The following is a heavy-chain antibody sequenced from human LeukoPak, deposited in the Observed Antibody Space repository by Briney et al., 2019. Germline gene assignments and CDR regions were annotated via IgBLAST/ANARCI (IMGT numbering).Heavy chain of an antibody. CDR2: INPNSGGT. CDR1: GYTFTGYY. Sequence: GASVKVSCKASGYTFTGYYRHWVRQAPGQGLEWMGWINPNSGGTNYAQKFQGRVTMTRDTSISTAYMELSRLRSDGTAVYYCARDLDGIAAAGTDYWGQGTLVTVSS. V-gene: IGHV1-2*02. J-gene: IGHJ4*02. D-gene: IGHD6-13*01. CDR3: ARDLDGIAAAGTDY.